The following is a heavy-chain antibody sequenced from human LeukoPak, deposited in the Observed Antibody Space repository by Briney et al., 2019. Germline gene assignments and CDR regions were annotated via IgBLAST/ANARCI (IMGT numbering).Heavy chain of an antibody. CDR3: AKDLWIPNLYYFDY. CDR1: GFTFSSYA. Sequence: GGSLRLSCAASGFTFSSYAMSWVRQAPGKGLEWVSTISGSGGSTYYADSVKGRFTISRDNSKNTLYLQMNSLRAEDTAVYYRAKDLWIPNLYYFDYWGQGTLVTVSS. D-gene: IGHD3-3*01. J-gene: IGHJ4*02. V-gene: IGHV3-23*01. CDR2: ISGSGGST.